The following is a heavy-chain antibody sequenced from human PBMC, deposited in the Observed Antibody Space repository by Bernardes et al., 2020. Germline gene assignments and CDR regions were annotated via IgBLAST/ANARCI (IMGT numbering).Heavy chain of an antibody. CDR3: AREGPSPITFGVTVQAFDI. CDR2: IWYDGSKK. V-gene: IGHV3-33*01. CDR1: GFRFSNYG. D-gene: IGHD3-3*01. J-gene: IGHJ3*02. Sequence: GGSLRLSCAASGFRFSNYGFHWVRQAPGKGLEWVAAIWYDGSKKFYTDSVKGRFTISRDSSRNTLFLQMNSLRAEDTAVYFCAREGPSPITFGVTVQAFDIWGQGTMVTVSS.